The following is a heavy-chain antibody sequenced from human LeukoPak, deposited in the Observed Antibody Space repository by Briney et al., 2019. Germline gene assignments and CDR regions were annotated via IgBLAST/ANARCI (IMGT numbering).Heavy chain of an antibody. CDR2: INPTGGST. D-gene: IGHD3-3*01. CDR1: GYTFTSYY. J-gene: IGHJ6*03. CDR3: ARDDRIGVVMDWYMDV. V-gene: IGHV1-46*01. Sequence: ASVKVSCKASGYTFTSYYMHWVRQAPGQGLEWMGLINPTGGSTGYAQKFQGRVTMTRDMSTSTDYMELSSLRSEDTALYYCARDDRIGVVMDWYMDVWGKGTTVTVSS.